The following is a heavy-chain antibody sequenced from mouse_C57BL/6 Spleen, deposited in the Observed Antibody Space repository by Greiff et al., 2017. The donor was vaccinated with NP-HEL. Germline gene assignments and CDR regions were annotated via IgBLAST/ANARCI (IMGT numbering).Heavy chain of an antibody. CDR1: GFTFSDFY. CDR3: ARDYYGSTYWYFDV. J-gene: IGHJ1*03. Sequence: EVMLMESGGGLVQSGRSLRLSCATSGFTFSDFYMEWVRQAPGKGLEWIAASRNKANDNTTEYNASVKGRFIVSRDTSQSILYLQMNALRAEDTAIYYCARDYYGSTYWYFDVWGTGTTVTVSS. V-gene: IGHV7-1*01. D-gene: IGHD1-1*01. CDR2: SRNKANDNTT.